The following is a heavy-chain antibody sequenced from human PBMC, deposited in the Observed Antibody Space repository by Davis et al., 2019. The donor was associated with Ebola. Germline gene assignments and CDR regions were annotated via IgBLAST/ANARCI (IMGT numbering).Heavy chain of an antibody. CDR2: IYSGGST. V-gene: IGHV3-53*05. J-gene: IGHJ4*02. Sequence: GGSLRLSCAASGFTVSSKYMSWVRQAPGKGLEWVSVIYSGGSTYYADSVKGRFTISRDNSKNTLYLQMNSLRAEDTAVYYCAKDHSLFRGGFDYWGQGTLVTVSS. D-gene: IGHD5/OR15-5a*01. CDR1: GFTVSSKY. CDR3: AKDHSLFRGGFDY.